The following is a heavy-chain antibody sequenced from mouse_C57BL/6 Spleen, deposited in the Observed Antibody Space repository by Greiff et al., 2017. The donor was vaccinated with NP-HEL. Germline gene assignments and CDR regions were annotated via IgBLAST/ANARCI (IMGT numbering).Heavy chain of an antibody. V-gene: IGHV1-61*01. CDR1: GYTFTSYW. Sequence: QVQLQQPGAELVRPGSSVKLSCKASGYTFTSYWMDWVKQRPGQGLEWIGNIYPSDSETHYNQKFKDKATLTVDKSSSTAYMQLSSLTSEDSAVYYCARSSYESRYFDYWGQGTTLTVSS. D-gene: IGHD1-1*01. CDR3: ARSSYESRYFDY. J-gene: IGHJ2*01. CDR2: IYPSDSET.